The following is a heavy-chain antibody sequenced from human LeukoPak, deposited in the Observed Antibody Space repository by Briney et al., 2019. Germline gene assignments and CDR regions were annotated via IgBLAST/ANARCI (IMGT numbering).Heavy chain of an antibody. V-gene: IGHV3-23*01. Sequence: GASLRLSCAASGFTFSYYAMSWVRQAPGKGLEWVSAVSGRNDSTYYADSVKGRFTISRDNSKNTLYLQMNSLRAEDTAVYYCAKWGDYDILTGYYDSDYWGQGTLVTVSS. CDR1: GFTFSYYA. CDR2: VSGRNDST. D-gene: IGHD3-9*01. CDR3: AKWGDYDILTGYYDSDY. J-gene: IGHJ4*02.